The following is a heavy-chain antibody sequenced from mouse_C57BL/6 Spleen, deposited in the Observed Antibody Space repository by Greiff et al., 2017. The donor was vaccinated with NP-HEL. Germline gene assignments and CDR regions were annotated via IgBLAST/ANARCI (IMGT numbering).Heavy chain of an antibody. CDR3: AKMMIYYDYDVGAMDY. J-gene: IGHJ4*01. V-gene: IGHV1-55*01. D-gene: IGHD2-4*01. Sequence: QVQLQQPGAELVKPGASVKMSCKASGYTFTSYWITWVKQRPGQGLEWIGDIYPGSGSTNYNEKFKSKATLTVDTSSSTAYMQLSSLTSEDSAVYYCAKMMIYYDYDVGAMDYWGQGTSVTVSS. CDR1: GYTFTSYW. CDR2: IYPGSGST.